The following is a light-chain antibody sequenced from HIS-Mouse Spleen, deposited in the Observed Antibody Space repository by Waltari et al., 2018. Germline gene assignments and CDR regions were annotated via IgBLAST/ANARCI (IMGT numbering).Light chain of an antibody. CDR2: DVS. J-gene: IGLJ2*01. Sequence: QSALTQPASVSGSPGQSITISCTGTSSDVGGYTYVSWYQQHPGKAPKLMIYDVSNRPSGVSNRLSGSKSGNTASLTISGLQAEDEADYYCSSYTSSSPLFGGGTKLTVL. CDR1: SSDVGGYTY. V-gene: IGLV2-14*03. CDR3: SSYTSSSPL.